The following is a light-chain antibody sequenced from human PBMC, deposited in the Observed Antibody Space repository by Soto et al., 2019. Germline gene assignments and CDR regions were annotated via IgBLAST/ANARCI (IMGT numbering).Light chain of an antibody. CDR2: EVS. J-gene: IGLJ3*02. Sequence: QSVLTQPASVSGSPGQSITISCTGTSSDIGNYDFVSWYQQVPGTAPKAMIYEVSSRPSGVSNRFSGSKSGNTASLTISGLQAEDEAYYYCISYTTTSTLVFGGGTKLTVL. CDR3: ISYTTTSTLV. CDR1: SSDIGNYDF. V-gene: IGLV2-14*01.